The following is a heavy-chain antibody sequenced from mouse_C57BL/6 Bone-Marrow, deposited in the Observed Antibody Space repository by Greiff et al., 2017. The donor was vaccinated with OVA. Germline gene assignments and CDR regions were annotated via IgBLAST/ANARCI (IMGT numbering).Heavy chain of an antibody. Sequence: VQLQQSGAELAKPGASVKLSCKASGYTFTSYWMHWVKQRPGQGLEWIGYINPSSGYTKYNQKFKDKATLTADNSSSTAYMQLSSLTYEDSAVYYCARREDYDGYYGDYAMDYWGQGTSVTVSS. CDR2: INPSSGYT. V-gene: IGHV1-7*01. J-gene: IGHJ4*01. CDR3: ARREDYDGYYGDYAMDY. D-gene: IGHD2-3*01. CDR1: GYTFTSYW.